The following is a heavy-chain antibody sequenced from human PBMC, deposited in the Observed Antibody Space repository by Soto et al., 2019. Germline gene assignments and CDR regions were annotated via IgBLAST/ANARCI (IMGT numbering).Heavy chain of an antibody. J-gene: IGHJ3*02. V-gene: IGHV1-18*01. CDR3: ARWSAIVGGAEALDI. CDR1: GYTFINYG. Sequence: QVQLVQSGPEVKKPGASVRVSCKASGYTFINYGITWVRQAPGQGLEWMGWLSAYNGDTSSSEKVQDRFTMTTDTSTNTVYMDLRSLRSDDTAVYYCARWSAIVGGAEALDIWGQWTMVIVSS. D-gene: IGHD1-26*01. CDR2: LSAYNGDT.